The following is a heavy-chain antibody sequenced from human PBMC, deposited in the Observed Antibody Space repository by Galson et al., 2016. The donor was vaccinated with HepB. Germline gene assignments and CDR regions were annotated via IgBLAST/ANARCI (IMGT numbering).Heavy chain of an antibody. D-gene: IGHD3-16*02. J-gene: IGHJ6*02. CDR3: ARDLIGNLDV. V-gene: IGHV1-3*01. CDR2: ISAGSGNT. Sequence: SVKVSCKASGYSFTSYDMHWVRQSPGQRPEWMGWISAGSGNTEYSEKFQGRVTFTRDTSERTHYMELNSLTSEDTAVYCCARDLIGNLDVWGQGTTVTVSS. CDR1: GYSFTSYD.